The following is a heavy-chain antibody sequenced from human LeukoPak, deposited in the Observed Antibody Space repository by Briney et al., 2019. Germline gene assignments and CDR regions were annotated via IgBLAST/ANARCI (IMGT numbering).Heavy chain of an antibody. CDR1: GGTFSSYT. Sequence: ASVKVSCKASGGTFSSYTISWVRQAPGQGLEWMGGIIPIFGTAHYAQTFQGRATITADESTSTAYMELSSLRSEDTAVYYCARDEQDSSSWYARWFDPWGQGTLVTVSS. V-gene: IGHV1-69*13. J-gene: IGHJ5*02. CDR2: IIPIFGTA. D-gene: IGHD6-13*01. CDR3: ARDEQDSSSWYARWFDP.